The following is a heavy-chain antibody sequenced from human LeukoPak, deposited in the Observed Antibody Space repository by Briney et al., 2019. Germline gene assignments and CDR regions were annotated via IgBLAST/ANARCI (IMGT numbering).Heavy chain of an antibody. Sequence: GGSLRLSCAASGFTFSSYAMPWVRQAPGKGLEWVAVISYDGSNKYYADSVKGRFTISRDNSKNTLYLQMNSLRAEDTAVYYCASRIESGYFHYWGQGTLVTVSS. D-gene: IGHD3-22*01. CDR3: ASRIESGYFHY. V-gene: IGHV3-30-3*01. CDR2: ISYDGSNK. J-gene: IGHJ4*02. CDR1: GFTFSSYA.